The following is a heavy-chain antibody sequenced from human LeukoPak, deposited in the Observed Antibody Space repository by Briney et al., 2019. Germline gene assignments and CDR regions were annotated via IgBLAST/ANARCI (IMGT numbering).Heavy chain of an antibody. D-gene: IGHD6-6*01. V-gene: IGHV5-51*01. J-gene: IGHJ4*02. CDR1: GYSFSNYW. Sequence: GEALKISCKGSGYSFSNYWIAWVRLMPGKGLEGMGIIYPGDHDTRDSPSFQGQVPISADKSISTAYLQWSSLKASDTAMYYCARHEYSTSTPLDYWGQGTLVTVSS. CDR3: ARHEYSTSTPLDY. CDR2: IYPGDHDT.